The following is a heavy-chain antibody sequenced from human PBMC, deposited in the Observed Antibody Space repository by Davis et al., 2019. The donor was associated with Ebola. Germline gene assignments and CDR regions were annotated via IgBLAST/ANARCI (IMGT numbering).Heavy chain of an antibody. Sequence: GESLKISCAASGFTFSVYYMSRIRQAPGKGPEWVSSISSCASYKNHADSVKGRFTISRDDAKKSLYLQMDSLRAEDTAVYYCAQQLGDYGGNALRYWGQGTLVTVSS. V-gene: IGHV3-11*06. CDR1: GFTFSVYY. J-gene: IGHJ4*02. CDR3: AQQLGDYGGNALRY. CDR2: ISSCASYK. D-gene: IGHD4-23*01.